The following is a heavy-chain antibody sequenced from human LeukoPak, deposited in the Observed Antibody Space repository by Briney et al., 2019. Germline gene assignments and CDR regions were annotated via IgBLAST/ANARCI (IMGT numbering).Heavy chain of an antibody. CDR1: GFTFRSYA. D-gene: IGHD2-15*01. CDR3: AKTTAGYSSGRYPGWTIDY. J-gene: IGHJ4*02. Sequence: GGSLTLSCVASGFTFRSYAIYWVRQPPGKGLGWVSGVSGSGGVTYFADSVKGRFPIYRENSKDTVFLQMDSLRGEDTAVYYCAKTTAGYSSGRYPGWTIDYWGQGTLVTVSS. CDR2: VSGSGGVT. V-gene: IGHV3-23*01.